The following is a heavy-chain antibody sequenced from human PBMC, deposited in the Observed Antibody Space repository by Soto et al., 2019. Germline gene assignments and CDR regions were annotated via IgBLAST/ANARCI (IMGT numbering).Heavy chain of an antibody. CDR3: ARVQSLAVVY. Sequence: EVQLVESGGGLVQPGGSLRLSCAASGFTFSSYWLSWVRQAPGKGLEWVANIKQDGSDKYYVDSVKGRFTISRDNAKKSLYRQMNSLRAEDTAVYYCARVQSLAVVYWGQGTLVTVSS. CDR2: IKQDGSDK. J-gene: IGHJ4*02. CDR1: GFTFSSYW. D-gene: IGHD6-19*01. V-gene: IGHV3-7*01.